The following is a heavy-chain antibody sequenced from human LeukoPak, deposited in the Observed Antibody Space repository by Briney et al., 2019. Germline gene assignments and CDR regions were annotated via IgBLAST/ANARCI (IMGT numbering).Heavy chain of an antibody. J-gene: IGHJ3*02. CDR3: ARRYNYDFWSGYFTGTSDAFDI. CDR1: GCTFTSYG. CDR2: ISAYNGNT. Sequence: ASVTVSCKASGCTFTSYGISWVRQAPGQGLEWMEWISAYNGNTNYAQKLQGRVTMTTDTSTSTAYMELRSLRSDDTAVYYCARRYNYDFWSGYFTGTSDAFDIWGQGTMVTVSS. D-gene: IGHD3-3*01. V-gene: IGHV1-18*01.